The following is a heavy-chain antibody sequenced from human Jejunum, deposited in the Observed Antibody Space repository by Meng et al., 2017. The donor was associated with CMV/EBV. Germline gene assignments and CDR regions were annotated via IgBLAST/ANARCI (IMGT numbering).Heavy chain of an antibody. J-gene: IGHJ4*02. CDR3: ARFHWLVYYFDY. CDR2: IYSTGTT. V-gene: IGHV4-59*01. Sequence: CSVSGGSISEYYWAWIRQAPGKGLEWIGHIYSTGTTYSKPALKSRVTISLDTSERQLSLRLNSVTAADTAVYFCARFHWLVYYFDYWGQGTPVTVSS. D-gene: IGHD6-19*01. CDR1: GGSISEYY.